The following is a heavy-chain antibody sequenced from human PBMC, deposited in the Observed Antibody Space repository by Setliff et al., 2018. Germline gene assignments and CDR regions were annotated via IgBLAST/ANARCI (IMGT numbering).Heavy chain of an antibody. J-gene: IGHJ4*02. CDR2: IFPTGTT. Sequence: PSETLSLTCTGSGDSITSGSVYWSWIRQPAGKGLEWIGRIFPTGTTNYNPSLQSRVAISVDTSKNYFSLDVSSVTAADTAVYYCVRESRSTWYRRDFWGQGTLVTVSS. CDR3: VRESRSTWYRRDF. CDR1: GDSITSGSVY. V-gene: IGHV4-61*02. D-gene: IGHD6-13*01.